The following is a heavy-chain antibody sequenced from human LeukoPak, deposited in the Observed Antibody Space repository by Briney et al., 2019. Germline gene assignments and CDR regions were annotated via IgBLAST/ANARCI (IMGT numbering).Heavy chain of an antibody. D-gene: IGHD3-22*01. CDR1: GFTSTAYL. V-gene: IGHV3-30-3*01. CDR3: VRESEYYFDHSASFDY. Sequence: GGSLRLSCAASGFTSTAYLIHWVRQAPGKGLEWVAVMSSDGNAMFYADSVKGRFTISRDNSKNTLYLQMNSLRAEDTAVYYCVRESEYYFDHSASFDYWGQGTLVTVSS. CDR2: MSSDGNAM. J-gene: IGHJ4*02.